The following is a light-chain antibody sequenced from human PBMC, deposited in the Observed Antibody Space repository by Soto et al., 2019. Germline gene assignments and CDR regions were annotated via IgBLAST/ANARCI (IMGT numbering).Light chain of an antibody. CDR1: QSVSSNY. J-gene: IGKJ3*01. CDR2: HAS. V-gene: IGKV3-20*01. Sequence: EIVLTQSPGTLSLSPGERATLSCRASQSVSSNYLAWYQQKPGQAPRLLIYHASSRVTGIPDRFSGSGSVTDFTLTISRLEPEDFAVYYCQRYGGSPLTFGPGTKVDIK. CDR3: QRYGGSPLT.